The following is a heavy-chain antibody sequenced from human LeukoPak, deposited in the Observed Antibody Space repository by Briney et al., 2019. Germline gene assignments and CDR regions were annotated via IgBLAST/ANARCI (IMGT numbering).Heavy chain of an antibody. V-gene: IGHV4-34*01. D-gene: IGHD4-23*01. CDR2: INHSGST. J-gene: IGHJ4*02. CDR3: ARGGNFRDFDY. CDR1: GGSFSGYY. Sequence: SETLSLTCAVYGGSFSGYYWSWIRQPPGKGLEWIGEINHSGSTYYNPSLKSRVTISVHTSKNQFSLKLSSVTAADTAVYYCARGGNFRDFDYWGQGTLVTVSS.